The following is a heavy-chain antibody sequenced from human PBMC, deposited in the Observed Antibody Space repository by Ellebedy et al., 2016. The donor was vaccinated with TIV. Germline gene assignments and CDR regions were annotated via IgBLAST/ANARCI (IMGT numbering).Heavy chain of an antibody. CDR1: GDSVFRDSAA. CDR3: AGRGTAGTGFTY. CDR2: TYYRSKWNT. D-gene: IGHD3/OR15-3a*01. V-gene: IGHV6-1*01. Sequence: SQTLSLTCAISGDSVFRDSAAWNWIRQSPSRGLQWLGRTYYRSKWNTDYAISVNSRITITADTSKNHISLQLNSVTPEDTAMYYCAGRGTAGTGFTYWGQGTLVTVSS. J-gene: IGHJ4*02.